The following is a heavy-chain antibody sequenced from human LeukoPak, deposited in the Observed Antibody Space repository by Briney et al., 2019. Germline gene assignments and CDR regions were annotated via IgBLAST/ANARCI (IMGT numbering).Heavy chain of an antibody. D-gene: IGHD5-18*01. Sequence: ASVKVSCKASGYTFTDYYMHWVRQAPGQGLEWMGWINLNSRGTNYAQKFQGRVTMTRDTSISTAYMELNRLRSDDTAVYYCARVGDTAMAEIYDYWGQGTLVTVSS. CDR2: INLNSRGT. J-gene: IGHJ4*02. CDR1: GYTFTDYY. V-gene: IGHV1-2*02. CDR3: ARVGDTAMAEIYDY.